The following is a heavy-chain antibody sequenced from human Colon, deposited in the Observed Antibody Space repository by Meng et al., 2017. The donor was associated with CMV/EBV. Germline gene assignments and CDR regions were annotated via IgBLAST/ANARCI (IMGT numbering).Heavy chain of an antibody. D-gene: IGHD6-13*01. CDR2: IYSGGTT. CDR3: ARATSGMEAAEESFDI. Sequence: GGSLKISCADSGVTASSNYMTWVRHAPGKGLEWVSLIYSGGTTYYADSVKGRFTISRDQSKNTLHLQMNSLRPEDTAVYYCARATSGMEAAEESFDIWGQETMVTVSS. J-gene: IGHJ3*02. CDR1: GVTASSNY. V-gene: IGHV3-66*02.